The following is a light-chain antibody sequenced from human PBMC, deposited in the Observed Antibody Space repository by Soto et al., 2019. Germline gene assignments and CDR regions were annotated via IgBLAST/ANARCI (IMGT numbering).Light chain of an antibody. V-gene: IGLV1-47*01. CDR3: AARDDSLSGPGV. Sequence: QSVLTQPPSASGTPGQRVTISCSGSRSNIGSNYVYWYQQVPGTAPKLLIYRNDQRPSGVPDRFSGSKSGTSASLAISGFRSEDEADYYCAARDDSLSGPGVFGGGTKLTVL. J-gene: IGLJ3*02. CDR1: RSNIGSNY. CDR2: RND.